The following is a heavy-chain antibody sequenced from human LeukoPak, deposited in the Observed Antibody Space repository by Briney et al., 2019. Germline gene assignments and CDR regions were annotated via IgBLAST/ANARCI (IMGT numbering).Heavy chain of an antibody. Sequence: ASVKVSCKASGYTFTSYYMHWVRQAPGQGLEWMGIINPSDGSTSYAQKFQGRVSMTRDTSTSTVYMELSSLRSEDTAVYYCATTTGYSSSWCYFDYWGQGTLVTVSS. D-gene: IGHD6-13*01. CDR1: GYTFTSYY. CDR3: ATTTGYSSSWCYFDY. J-gene: IGHJ4*02. CDR2: INPSDGST. V-gene: IGHV1-46*01.